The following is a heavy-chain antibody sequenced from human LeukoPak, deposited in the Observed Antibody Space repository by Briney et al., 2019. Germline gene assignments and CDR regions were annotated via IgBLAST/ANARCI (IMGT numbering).Heavy chain of an antibody. CDR3: AREKGSQLHNAFDI. CDR1: GGSISSGSYY. V-gene: IGHV4-61*02. CDR2: IYTSGST. D-gene: IGHD2-2*01. J-gene: IGHJ3*02. Sequence: SETLSLTCTVSGGSISSGSYYWSWIRQPAGKGLERIGRIYTSGSTNYNASLKSRVTISVDTSKNQFSLKLSSVTAADTAVYYCAREKGSQLHNAFDIWGQGTMVTVSS.